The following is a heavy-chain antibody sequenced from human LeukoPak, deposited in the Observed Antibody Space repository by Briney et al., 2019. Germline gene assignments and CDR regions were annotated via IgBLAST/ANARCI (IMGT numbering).Heavy chain of an antibody. D-gene: IGHD3-22*01. CDR3: ARSSDSGGYYDYLDY. Sequence: GESLKISCKGSGYSFTSYWIGWVRQMPGKGLEWMAIIYPGDSDTRYSPSFQGQVTISADKSISVTYLQWSSLKASDTAMYYCARSSDSGGYYDYLDYWGQGTLVTVSS. J-gene: IGHJ4*02. CDR2: IYPGDSDT. V-gene: IGHV5-51*01. CDR1: GYSFTSYW.